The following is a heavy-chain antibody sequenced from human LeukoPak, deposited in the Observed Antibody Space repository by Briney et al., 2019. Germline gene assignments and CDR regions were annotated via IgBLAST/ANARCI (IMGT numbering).Heavy chain of an antibody. D-gene: IGHD3-3*01. CDR3: ARHLKPNFWSGYLRHLDY. Sequence: PSETLSLTCTVSGGSIGSYYWSWIRQPAGKGLEWIGSIYHSGSTYYNPSLKSRVTISVDTSKNQFSLKLSSVTAADTAVYYCARHLKPNFWSGYLRHLDYWGQGTLVTVSS. V-gene: IGHV4-59*08. J-gene: IGHJ4*02. CDR1: GGSIGSYY. CDR2: IYHSGST.